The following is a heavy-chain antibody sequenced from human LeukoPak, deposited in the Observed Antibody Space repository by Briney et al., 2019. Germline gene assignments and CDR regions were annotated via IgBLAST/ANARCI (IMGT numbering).Heavy chain of an antibody. J-gene: IGHJ4*02. Sequence: PSETLSLTCTVSGGSISSYYWSWIRQPPGKGLEWIGYIYYSGSTNYNPSLKSRVTISVDTSKNQFSLKLSSVAAADTAVYYCARKSGLVTTHFDYWGQGTLVTVSS. CDR3: ARKSGLVTTHFDY. V-gene: IGHV4-59*08. D-gene: IGHD4-17*01. CDR1: GGSISSYY. CDR2: IYYSGST.